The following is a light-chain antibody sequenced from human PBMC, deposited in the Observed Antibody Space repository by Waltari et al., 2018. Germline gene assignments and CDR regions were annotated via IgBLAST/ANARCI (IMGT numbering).Light chain of an antibody. J-gene: IGLJ2*01. CDR3: QTWDTDNHVV. V-gene: IGLV4-69*01. CDR2: LNRDGRQ. Sequence: QAEKGPRYMMKLNRDGRQSNGDGIPDRFSGSSSGAGRYLAVASLQSEDEADYYWQTWDTDNHVVFGGGTKLTVL.